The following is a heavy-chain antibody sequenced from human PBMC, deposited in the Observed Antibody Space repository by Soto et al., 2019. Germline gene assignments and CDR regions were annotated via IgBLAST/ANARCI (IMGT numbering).Heavy chain of an antibody. CDR1: GFIFSNYA. Sequence: PGGSLRLSCTASGFIFSNYALSWVRQAPGKGLEWVSGISGSGGSTYYADSVKGRFTISRDNSKNTLFLQMNSLRADDAAVYFCAKGTGSGNDPYYYYGMDVWGQGTTVTVSS. D-gene: IGHD1-1*01. CDR3: AKGTGSGNDPYYYYGMDV. V-gene: IGHV3-23*01. J-gene: IGHJ6*02. CDR2: ISGSGGST.